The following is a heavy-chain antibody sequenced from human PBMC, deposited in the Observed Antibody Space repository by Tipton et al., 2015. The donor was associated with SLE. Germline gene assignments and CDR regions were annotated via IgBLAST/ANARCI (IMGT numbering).Heavy chain of an antibody. CDR3: ARTGIVVVPAINYYYYFGMDV. V-gene: IGHV4-59*11. CDR1: RGSISSHY. Sequence: TLSLTCTVSRGSISSHYWRWIRQPPGKGLEWIGYIYHPGSTNYNPSLKSRVTISVETSKNQISLKLSSVTAADTAVYYCARTGIVVVPAINYYYYFGMDVWGQGTSVTVSS. J-gene: IGHJ6*02. CDR2: IYHPGST. D-gene: IGHD2-2*01.